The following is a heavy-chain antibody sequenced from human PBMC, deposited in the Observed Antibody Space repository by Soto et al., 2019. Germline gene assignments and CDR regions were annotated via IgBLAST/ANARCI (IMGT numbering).Heavy chain of an antibody. CDR1: GFTFSSCS. V-gene: IGHV3-21*01. CDR2: ISTGSSYR. J-gene: IGHJ6*02. CDR3: ARDPSDYGGNPYYYYGMDV. Sequence: GGSLRLSCAASGFTFSSCSMNWVRQAPGKGLEWVSSISTGSSYRYYADSVKGRFTISRDNAKNSLYLQMNSLRAEDTAVYYCARDPSDYGGNPYYYYGMDVWGQGTTVTVSS. D-gene: IGHD4-17*01.